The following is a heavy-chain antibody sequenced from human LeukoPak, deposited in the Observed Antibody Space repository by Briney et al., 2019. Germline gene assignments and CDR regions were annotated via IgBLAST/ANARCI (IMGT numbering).Heavy chain of an antibody. CDR1: GYTFTGYY. CDR2: INPNSGGT. D-gene: IGHD5-12*01. J-gene: IGHJ6*02. Sequence: EASVKVSCKASGYTFTGYYMHWVRQAPGQGLEWMGWINPNSGGTNYAQKFQGRVTMTRDTSISTAYMELSRLRSGDTAVYYCARGGGSGYEPNYYYYGMDVWGQGTTVTVSS. V-gene: IGHV1-2*02. CDR3: ARGGGSGYEPNYYYYGMDV.